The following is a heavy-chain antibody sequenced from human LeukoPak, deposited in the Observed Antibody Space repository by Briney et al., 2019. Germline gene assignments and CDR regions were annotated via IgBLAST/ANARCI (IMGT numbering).Heavy chain of an antibody. D-gene: IGHD3-22*01. CDR2: INPNSGGT. J-gene: IGHJ6*04. CDR1: GYTFTGYY. V-gene: IGHV1-2*02. CDR3: ASLLRYYYDSSAPDV. Sequence: ASVKVSCKASGYTFTGYYMHWVRQAPGQELEWMGWINPNSGGTNYAQKFQGRVTMTRDTSISTAYMELSRLRSDDTAVYYCASLLRYYYDSSAPDVWGKGTTVTVSS.